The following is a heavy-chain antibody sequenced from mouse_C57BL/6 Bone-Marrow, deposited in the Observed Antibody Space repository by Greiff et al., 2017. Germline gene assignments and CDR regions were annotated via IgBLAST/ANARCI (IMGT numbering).Heavy chain of an antibody. D-gene: IGHD2-3*01. CDR3: ARLGLLGFDY. J-gene: IGHJ2*01. CDR1: GYTFTSYW. Sequence: QVQLQQPGAELVKPGASVQMSCKASGYTFTSYWITWVKQRPGQGLEWIGDIYPGSGSTNYNEKFKSKATLPVATSSSPAYMQLSSLTSEDSAVYYCARLGLLGFDYWGQGTTLTVSS. CDR2: IYPGSGST. V-gene: IGHV1-55*01.